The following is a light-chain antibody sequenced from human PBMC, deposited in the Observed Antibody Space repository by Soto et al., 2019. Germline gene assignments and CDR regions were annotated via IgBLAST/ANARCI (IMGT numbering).Light chain of an antibody. V-gene: IGKV1-27*01. CDR3: QKYNKAPWK. Sequence: DIQMTQSPHTLSISLGDRVTIPCVASQGIEGFLAWYQQKPGTAPKLLVYGTSTLQVGVPSRFSGSGWGTDFTLTISSLQPEDVATYYGQKYNKAPWKFGQGTKVDIK. CDR1: QGIEGF. CDR2: GTS. J-gene: IGKJ1*01.